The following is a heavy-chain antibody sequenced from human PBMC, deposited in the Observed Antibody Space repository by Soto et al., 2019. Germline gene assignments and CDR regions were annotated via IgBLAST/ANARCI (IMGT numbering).Heavy chain of an antibody. CDR1: GYTFTSYG. CDR2: ISAYNGNT. Sequence: ASVKVSCKASGYTFTSYGISWVRQAPGQGLEWMGWISAYNGNTNYAQKLQGRVTMTRDNSTSTVYMEVKSLRSDDTAVYYCARESHCGSNSCYFDHWGQGTPVTVSS. V-gene: IGHV1-18*01. D-gene: IGHD2-2*01. CDR3: ARESHCGSNSCYFDH. J-gene: IGHJ4*02.